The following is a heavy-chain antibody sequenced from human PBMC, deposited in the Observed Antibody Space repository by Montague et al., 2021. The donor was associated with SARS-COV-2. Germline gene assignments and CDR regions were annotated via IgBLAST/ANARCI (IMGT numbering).Heavy chain of an antibody. CDR1: GGSFSGYY. CDR3: ARHTSAWYDYFED. V-gene: IGHV4-34*01. Sequence: SETLSLTCAVYGGSFSGYYWSWIRQPPGKGLEWIGEINHGGSTNYNPSLKSRVTISVDTSKNQFSLKLSSVTAADTAVYYCARHTSAWYDYFEDWGQGTLVTVSS. D-gene: IGHD6-19*01. J-gene: IGHJ4*02. CDR2: INHGGST.